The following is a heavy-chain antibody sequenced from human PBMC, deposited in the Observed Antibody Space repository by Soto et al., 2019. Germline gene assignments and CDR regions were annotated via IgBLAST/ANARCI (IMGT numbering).Heavy chain of an antibody. Sequence: PVGSLRLSCAATGFTFSVYAMTWVRQAPGKGLEWVSAVTANGGSTYSADSVKGRFTISRDNSKNTLFLQMNSLRAEDTAVYYCASLGVGPWANYYYYYGMDVWGQGTTVTVSS. CDR2: VTANGGST. J-gene: IGHJ6*02. CDR1: GFTFSVYA. CDR3: ASLGVGPWANYYYYYGMDV. D-gene: IGHD1-26*01. V-gene: IGHV3-23*01.